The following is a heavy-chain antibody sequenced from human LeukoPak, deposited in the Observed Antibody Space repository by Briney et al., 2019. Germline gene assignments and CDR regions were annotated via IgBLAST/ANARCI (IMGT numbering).Heavy chain of an antibody. J-gene: IGHJ4*02. CDR3: ARGPISYSSGWYVNY. D-gene: IGHD6-19*01. Sequence: SETLSLTCAVYGGSFSGYDWNWIRQHPGRGLEWIGEINHSGSTNYNPSLKSRVTISVDTSKNQFSLKLTSVTAADTAVYYCARGPISYSSGWYVNYWGQGTLVTVSS. V-gene: IGHV4-34*01. CDR1: GGSFSGYD. CDR2: INHSGST.